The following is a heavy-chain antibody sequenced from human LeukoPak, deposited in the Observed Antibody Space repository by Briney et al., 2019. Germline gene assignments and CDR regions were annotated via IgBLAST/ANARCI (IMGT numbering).Heavy chain of an antibody. V-gene: IGHV3-30-3*01. J-gene: IGHJ3*02. CDR3: AREGLGGSSSSDAFDI. D-gene: IGHD6-6*01. Sequence: GGSLRLSCAASGFTFSSYAMHWVRQAPGKGLEWVAVISYDGSNKYYADSVKGRFTISRDNSKNTLYLQMNSLRAEDTAVYYCAREGLGGSSSSDAFDIWGQGTMVTVSS. CDR2: ISYDGSNK. CDR1: GFTFSSYA.